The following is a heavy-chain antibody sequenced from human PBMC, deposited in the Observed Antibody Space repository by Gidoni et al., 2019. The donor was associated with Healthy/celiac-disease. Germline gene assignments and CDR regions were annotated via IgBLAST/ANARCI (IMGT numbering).Heavy chain of an antibody. V-gene: IGHV3-30-3*01. CDR2: ISYDGSNK. J-gene: IGHJ4*02. Sequence: QVQLVASGGGVVTPGRSLRLSCTASGFTFSSYAMHWVRQAPGKGLEWVAVISYDGSNKYYADSVKGRFTISRDNSKNTLYLQMNSLRAEDTAVYYCARVRVGPYDYWGQGTLVTVSS. CDR1: GFTFSSYA. D-gene: IGHD1-26*01. CDR3: ARVRVGPYDY.